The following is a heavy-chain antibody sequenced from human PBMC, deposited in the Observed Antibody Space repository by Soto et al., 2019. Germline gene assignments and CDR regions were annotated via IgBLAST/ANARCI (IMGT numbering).Heavy chain of an antibody. V-gene: IGHV3-48*02. Sequence: PGGSLRLSCAASGFTFSSYSMNWVRQAPGKGLEWVSYISSSSSTIYYAGCVKGRFTISRDNAKNSLYLQMNSLRDEDTAVYYCARDRITIFGVVNNYFDYRGQGSLFTVSS. CDR2: ISSSSSTI. CDR3: ARDRITIFGVVNNYFDY. J-gene: IGHJ4*02. CDR1: GFTFSSYS. D-gene: IGHD3-3*01.